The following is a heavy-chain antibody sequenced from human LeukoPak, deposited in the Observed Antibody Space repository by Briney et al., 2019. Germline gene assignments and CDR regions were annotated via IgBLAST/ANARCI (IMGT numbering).Heavy chain of an antibody. CDR2: IRSKTYDGTT. V-gene: IGHV3-49*04. J-gene: IGHJ6*03. CDR1: GFTFGDYA. CDR3: TRELGSGWAYYYYYYYMDV. D-gene: IGHD6-19*01. Sequence: PGGSLRLSCTASGFTFGDYAMSWVRQAPGKGLEWVGFIRSKTYDGTTEYAASVKGRFTISRDDSKSIAYLQMNSLKTEDTAVYYCTRELGSGWAYYYYYYYMDVWGKGTTVTISS.